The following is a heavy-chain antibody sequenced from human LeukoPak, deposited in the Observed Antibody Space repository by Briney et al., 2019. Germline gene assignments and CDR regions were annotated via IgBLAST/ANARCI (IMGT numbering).Heavy chain of an antibody. CDR2: IIPIFGTA. Sequence: SVKVSCKASGGTFSNYAISWVRQAPGQGLEWMGGIIPIFGTANYAQKFQGRVTITADESTSTVYMDLSSLRSEDSAVYYCARGTGDTGGYYYVYWGQGTLVTVSS. V-gene: IGHV1-69*13. J-gene: IGHJ4*02. CDR1: GGTFSNYA. D-gene: IGHD2-8*02. CDR3: ARGTGDTGGYYYVY.